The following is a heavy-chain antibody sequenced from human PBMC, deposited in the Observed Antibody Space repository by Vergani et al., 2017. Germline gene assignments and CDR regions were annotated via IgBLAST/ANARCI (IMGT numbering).Heavy chain of an antibody. V-gene: IGHV3-23*01. J-gene: IGHJ4*02. Sequence: EVQLLESGGGLVQPGGSLRLSCAASGFTFSSYAMSWVRQAPGKGLEWVSAISGSGGSTYYADSVKGRFTISRDNSKNTLYLQMNSLRAEDTAVYSCAKGKYQLFNVGAFDYWGQGTLVTVSS. D-gene: IGHD2-2*01. CDR3: AKGKYQLFNVGAFDY. CDR2: ISGSGGST. CDR1: GFTFSSYA.